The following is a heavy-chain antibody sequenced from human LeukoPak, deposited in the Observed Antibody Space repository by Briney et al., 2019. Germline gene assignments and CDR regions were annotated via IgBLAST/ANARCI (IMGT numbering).Heavy chain of an antibody. Sequence: GGSLRLSCEASGFTLDDYAMHWVRQAPGRGLEWVSGMSWYSSDTGYADSVKGRFTISRDNAKNSLYLQMNSLSAEDTAFYYCAKDLNSNYFSFYFESWGQGTLVTVSS. V-gene: IGHV3-9*01. D-gene: IGHD4-11*01. CDR3: AKDLNSNYFSFYFES. CDR2: MSWYSSDT. J-gene: IGHJ4*02. CDR1: GFTLDDYA.